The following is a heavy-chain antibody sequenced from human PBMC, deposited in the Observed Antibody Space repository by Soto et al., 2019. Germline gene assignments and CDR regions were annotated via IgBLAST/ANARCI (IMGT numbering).Heavy chain of an antibody. Sequence: QVQLQQWGAGLLKPSETLSLTCAVYGGSFSGYYWSWIRQPPGKGLEWIGEINHSGSTNYNPSLSSRVTISVDTSKNQFSLKLSSVTAADTAVYYCARVPSPFDYVGGSYRPYYYGMDVWGQGTTVTVSS. CDR1: GGSFSGYY. CDR3: ARVPSPFDYVGGSYRPYYYGMDV. V-gene: IGHV4-34*01. D-gene: IGHD3-16*02. CDR2: INHSGST. J-gene: IGHJ6*02.